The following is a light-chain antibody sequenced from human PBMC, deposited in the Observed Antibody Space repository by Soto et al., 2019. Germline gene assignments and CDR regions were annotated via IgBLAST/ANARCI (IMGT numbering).Light chain of an antibody. CDR2: DVS. CDR1: STDVDTYNY. V-gene: IGLV2-14*03. Sequence: QPVLTQPASVSGSPGQSITISCTGTSTDVDTYNYVSWYQQHPGKAPKLILYDVSKWPSGVSNRFSGSKSGNTASLTISGLQAEDEADYYCSSYASGNTVIFGGGTKLTVL. J-gene: IGLJ2*01. CDR3: SSYASGNTVI.